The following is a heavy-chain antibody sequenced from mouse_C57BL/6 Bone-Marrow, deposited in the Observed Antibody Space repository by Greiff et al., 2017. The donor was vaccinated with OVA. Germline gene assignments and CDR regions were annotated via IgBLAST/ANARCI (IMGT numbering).Heavy chain of an antibody. CDR1: GYAFSSSW. V-gene: IGHV1-82*01. CDR2: IYPGDGDT. J-gene: IGHJ2*01. D-gene: IGHD1-1*01. Sequence: QVQLKQSGPELVKPGASVKISCKASGYAFSSSWMNWVKQRPGKGLEWIGRIYPGDGDTNYNGKFKGKATLTADKTSSTAYMQLSSLTSEDAAVYFCARRDYGSSLDYWCRGTTLTVSS. CDR3: ARRDYGSSLDY.